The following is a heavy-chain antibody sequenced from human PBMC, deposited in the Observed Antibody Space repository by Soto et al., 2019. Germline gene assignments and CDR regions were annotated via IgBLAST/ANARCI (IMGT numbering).Heavy chain of an antibody. Sequence: QARLVESGGGLVEPGGSLRLSCKASGFTFGDFYMMWFRQAPGRGLEWISYITKTGTTIYHADPVKGRFSVSRDNARSSLYLQMNSLRAEDTAVYYCARPNWNSRGGVYNLWGQGTLVTVSS. D-gene: IGHD3-16*01. CDR1: GFTFGDFY. V-gene: IGHV3-11*01. CDR3: ARPNWNSRGGVYNL. J-gene: IGHJ4*02. CDR2: ITKTGTTI.